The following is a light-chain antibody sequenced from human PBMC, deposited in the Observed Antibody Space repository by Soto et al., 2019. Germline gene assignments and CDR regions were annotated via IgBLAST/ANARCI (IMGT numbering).Light chain of an antibody. Sequence: SYELTQPPSVSVAPGQTARITCGGNNIGSKSVHWYQQKPGQAPVLVVYDDSDRPSGIPERFSGSNAGNTATLTISRVEAADEADYYCQVWDSSSDLGVFGGGTEVTVL. CDR3: QVWDSSSDLGV. J-gene: IGLJ2*01. V-gene: IGLV3-21*02. CDR2: DDS. CDR1: NIGSKS.